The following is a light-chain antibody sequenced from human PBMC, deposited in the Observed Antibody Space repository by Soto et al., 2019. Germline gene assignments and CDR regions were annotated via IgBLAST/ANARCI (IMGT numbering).Light chain of an antibody. CDR3: QQYDTSPRT. CDR2: GAS. V-gene: IGKV3-20*01. J-gene: IGKJ1*01. Sequence: EVLLTQSPGTLSLSPGERATLSCRARQSVSSNYLAWYQQKSGQAPRLLIYGASTRATGIPDRFSGSGSGTDFTLTIRRLEPEDFAVYYCQQYDTSPRTFGQGTKVEFK. CDR1: QSVSSNY.